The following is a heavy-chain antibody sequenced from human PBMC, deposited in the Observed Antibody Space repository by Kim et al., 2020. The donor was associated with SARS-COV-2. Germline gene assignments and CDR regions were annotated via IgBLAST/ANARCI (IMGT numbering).Heavy chain of an antibody. CDR1: GYTISSGYL. J-gene: IGHJ6*01. CDR2: NYYSRST. D-gene: IGHD2-2*01. CDR3: ASVTPAVVPHGLDV. Sequence: SETLSLTCAVSGYTISSGYLRGWIRQPPGKGLELIGSNYYSRSTYYNPSLESRVTMSVDTSKNQFSLRVTSVTAADTAVYYCASVTPAVVPHGLDV. V-gene: IGHV4-38-2*01.